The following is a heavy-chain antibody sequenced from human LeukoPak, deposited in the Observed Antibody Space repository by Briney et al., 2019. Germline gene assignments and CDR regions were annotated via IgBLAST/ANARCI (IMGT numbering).Heavy chain of an antibody. J-gene: IGHJ4*02. Sequence: SETLSLTCTVSGGSISSSSYYWGWIRQPPGKGLEWIGSIYYSGNTYYNPSLKSRVTMSVDTSKNQFSLRLSSVNAADTAVYYCARDILATSIAAPYYWGQGTLVTVSS. CDR2: IYYSGNT. V-gene: IGHV4-39*07. CDR3: ARDILATSIAAPYY. D-gene: IGHD6-13*01. CDR1: GGSISSSSYY.